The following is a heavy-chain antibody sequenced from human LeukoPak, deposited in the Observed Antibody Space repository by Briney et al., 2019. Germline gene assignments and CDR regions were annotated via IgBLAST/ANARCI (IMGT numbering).Heavy chain of an antibody. Sequence: PGRSLRLSCAASGFTFDDYAMHWVRQAPGKGLEWVSGISWNSGSIGYADSVKGRFTISGDNAKNSLYLQMNSLRAEDTALYYCAKDIGYSSSWNDAFDIWGQGTMVTVSS. CDR2: ISWNSGSI. CDR3: AKDIGYSSSWNDAFDI. CDR1: GFTFDDYA. J-gene: IGHJ3*02. D-gene: IGHD6-13*01. V-gene: IGHV3-9*01.